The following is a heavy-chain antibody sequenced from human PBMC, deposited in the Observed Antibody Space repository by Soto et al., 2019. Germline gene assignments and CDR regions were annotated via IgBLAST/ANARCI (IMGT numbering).Heavy chain of an antibody. Sequence: QVQLVQSGAEVKKPGASVKVSCKASGYTFTSYGISWVRQAPGQGLEWMGWISAYNGNTNYAQKLQGRVTMTTDTSTSTAYMELRSLRSDDTAVYYCAKARPIFGVVIDRDYYYGMGVWGQGTTVTVSS. CDR2: ISAYNGNT. CDR3: AKARPIFGVVIDRDYYYGMGV. J-gene: IGHJ6*02. CDR1: GYTFTSYG. V-gene: IGHV1-18*04. D-gene: IGHD3-3*01.